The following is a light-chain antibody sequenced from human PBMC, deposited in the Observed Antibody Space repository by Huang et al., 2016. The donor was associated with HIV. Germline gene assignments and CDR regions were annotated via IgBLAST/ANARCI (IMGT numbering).Light chain of an antibody. CDR1: QSVSGSS. J-gene: IGKJ3*01. V-gene: IGKV3-20*01. Sequence: EIVLTQSPGTLSLSQGERATRSCRACQSVSGSSFAWYKQKPGQAPMHLSYGASSRAPGSPDRFSGSGSGPDCTLTITRLEPEDTALYYCQVYGTSPPGPFGPGATVHIK. CDR3: QVYGTSPPGP. CDR2: GAS.